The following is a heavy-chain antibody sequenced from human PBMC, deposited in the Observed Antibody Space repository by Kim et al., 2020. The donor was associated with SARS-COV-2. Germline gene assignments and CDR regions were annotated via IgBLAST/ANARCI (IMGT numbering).Heavy chain of an antibody. J-gene: IGHJ4*02. CDR3: ASNGSGWYYYFDY. Sequence: YTPSLKSRVTISVDTSKNQFSLKLSSVTAADTAVYYCASNGSGWYYYFDYWGQGTLVTVSS. D-gene: IGHD6-19*01. V-gene: IGHV4-34*01.